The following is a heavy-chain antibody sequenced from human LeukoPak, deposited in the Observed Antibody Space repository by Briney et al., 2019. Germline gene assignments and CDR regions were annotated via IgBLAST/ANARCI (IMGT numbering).Heavy chain of an antibody. CDR1: GLPLRIYW. CDR3: ARTRGDCSGGSCYFDAFDI. Sequence: GGTLRLSCAVSGLPLRIYWVHWVRQAPAKGLVCVSRINSDGSSTTYADSVKGRLTISRDNDKNTLYLQMNGLRDEDTGVYYCARTRGDCSGGSCYFDAFDIWGQGTMASVSS. V-gene: IGHV3-74*01. CDR2: INSDGSST. J-gene: IGHJ3*02. D-gene: IGHD2-15*01.